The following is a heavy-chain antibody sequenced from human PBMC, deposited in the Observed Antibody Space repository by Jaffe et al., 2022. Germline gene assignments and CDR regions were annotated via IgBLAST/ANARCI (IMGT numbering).Heavy chain of an antibody. CDR2: IYYSGST. CDR1: GGSISTYY. D-gene: IGHD6-19*01. J-gene: IGHJ2*01. Sequence: QVQLQESGPGLVKPSETLSLTCTVSGGSISTYYWSWIRQPPGKGLEWIGYIYYSGSTNSNPSLKSRVSISVDTSKNQFSLKLSSVTAADTAVYYCARRIAVSGHWYFDLWGRGTLVTVSS. CDR3: ARRIAVSGHWYFDL. V-gene: IGHV4-59*01.